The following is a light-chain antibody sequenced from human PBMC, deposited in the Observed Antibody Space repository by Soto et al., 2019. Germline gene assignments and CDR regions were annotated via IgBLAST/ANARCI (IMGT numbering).Light chain of an antibody. J-gene: IGKJ4*01. Sequence: EIVLTQSPATLSLSPGERATLSCRASQSVSSYLAWYQQKPGQAPRLLIYDASNRATGIPARFSGSGSGTDFTLAISSLEPEDFAVYYCQQRSNSELTVGGGTKVEIK. CDR3: QQRSNSELT. V-gene: IGKV3-11*01. CDR2: DAS. CDR1: QSVSSY.